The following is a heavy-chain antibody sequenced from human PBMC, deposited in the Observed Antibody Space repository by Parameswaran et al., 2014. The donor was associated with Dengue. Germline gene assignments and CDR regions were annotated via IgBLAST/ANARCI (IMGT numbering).Heavy chain of an antibody. D-gene: IGHD5-18*01. CDR3: ARGLYSYGYDY. V-gene: IGHV2-70*01. Sequence: ARWIRQPPGKALEWLALVDWDDDKYYNTSLKTRLTISKDTSKNQVVLTMTNMDPVDTATYYCARGLYSYGYDYWGQGTLVTVSS. J-gene: IGHJ4*02. CDR2: VDWDDDK.